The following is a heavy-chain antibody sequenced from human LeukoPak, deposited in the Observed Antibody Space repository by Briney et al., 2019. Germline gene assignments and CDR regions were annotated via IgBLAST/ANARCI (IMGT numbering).Heavy chain of an antibody. V-gene: IGHV4-34*01. D-gene: IGHD3-10*01. Sequence: SETLSLTCAVYGGSFSGYYWSWIRQPPGKGLEWIGEINHSGSTNYNPSLKSRVTISVDTSKNQFSLKLSSVTAADTAVYYCARVVGYGSGSYYNVYYYYYMDVWGKGTTVTISS. J-gene: IGHJ6*03. CDR3: ARVVGYGSGSYYNVYYYYYMDV. CDR1: GGSFSGYY. CDR2: INHSGST.